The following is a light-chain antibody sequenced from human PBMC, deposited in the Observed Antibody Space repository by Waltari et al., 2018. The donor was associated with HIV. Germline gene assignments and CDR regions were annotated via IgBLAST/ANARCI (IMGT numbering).Light chain of an antibody. CDR1: TSDFGLYNF. J-gene: IGLJ3*02. Sequence: QSALTQPASVSGSPGQSITISCTGSTSDFGLYNFISWYQHHPGGVPKVIISDVSSRPSGVSSRFSGAESVNTASLPISWLQAEDEADYYCTSFTSNFTVMFGGGTKVTVL. V-gene: IGLV2-14*01. CDR3: TSFTSNFTVM. CDR2: DVS.